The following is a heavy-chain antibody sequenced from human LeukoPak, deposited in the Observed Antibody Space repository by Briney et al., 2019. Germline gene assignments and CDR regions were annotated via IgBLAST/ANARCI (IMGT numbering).Heavy chain of an antibody. Sequence: PSETLSLTCTVSGDSISSYYWSWIRQPPGKGLEWIGYIYYSGSTNYNPSLKSRVTISVDTSKNQFSLKLSSVTAADTAVYYCARGYYYGMDVWGQGTTVTVSS. CDR1: GDSISSYY. CDR3: ARGYYYGMDV. V-gene: IGHV4-59*01. CDR2: IYYSGST. J-gene: IGHJ6*02.